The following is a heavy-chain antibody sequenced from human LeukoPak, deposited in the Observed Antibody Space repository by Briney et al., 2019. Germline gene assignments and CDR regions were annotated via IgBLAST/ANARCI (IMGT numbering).Heavy chain of an antibody. V-gene: IGHV1-18*01. CDR3: ARDLYPVLVVPAATDAFDI. Sequence: ASVKVSCKASGYTFTSYGISWVRQAPGQGLEWMGWISAYNGNTNYAQKLQGRVTMTTDTSTSTAYMELRSLRSDDTAVYYCARDLYPVLVVPAATDAFDIWGQGTMVTVSS. J-gene: IGHJ3*02. CDR2: ISAYNGNT. D-gene: IGHD2-2*01. CDR1: GYTFTSYG.